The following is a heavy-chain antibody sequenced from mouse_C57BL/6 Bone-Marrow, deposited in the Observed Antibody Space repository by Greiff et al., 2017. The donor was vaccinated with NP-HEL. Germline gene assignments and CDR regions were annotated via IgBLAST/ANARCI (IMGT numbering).Heavy chain of an antibody. Sequence: VQLQQSGAELVRPGASVTLSCKASGYTFTDYEMHWVKQTPVHGLEWIGAIDPETGGTAYNQKFKGKAILTADKSSSTAYMELRSLTSEDSAVYYCTTGTGRLFDYWGQGTTLTVSS. CDR2: IDPETGGT. CDR3: TTGTGRLFDY. CDR1: GYTFTDYE. J-gene: IGHJ2*01. D-gene: IGHD4-1*01. V-gene: IGHV1-15*01.